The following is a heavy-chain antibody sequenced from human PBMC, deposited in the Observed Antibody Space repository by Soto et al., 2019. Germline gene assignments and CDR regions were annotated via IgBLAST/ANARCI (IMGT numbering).Heavy chain of an antibody. V-gene: IGHV1-46*03. J-gene: IGHJ4*02. CDR2: INPSSRST. Sequence: QVQLVQSGAEVRKPGASVKVSCKASGYIFTTYYIHWVRQAPGQGLEWMGIINPSSRSTSSAQKFQGRVTMTSDTSTSTVYMELSSLRSEDTAVYYCSRAPFASGSGWYDYWGQGTLVTVSS. CDR1: GYIFTTYY. D-gene: IGHD6-19*01. CDR3: SRAPFASGSGWYDY.